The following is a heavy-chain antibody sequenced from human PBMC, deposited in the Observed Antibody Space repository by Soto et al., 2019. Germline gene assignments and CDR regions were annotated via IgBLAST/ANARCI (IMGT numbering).Heavy chain of an antibody. CDR1: GFAVRHNY. J-gene: IGHJ6*04. D-gene: IGHD3-10*01. CDR3: ARKTDSIPSGGDV. Sequence: EVQLVESGGGLVQPGGSLRLSCTASGFAVRHNYMTWVRQAPGKGLEWVSLIYSGGDTAYADSVKGRFTISRHTSQNTLYLQMNSLRAEDTYVYYCARKTDSIPSGGDVWGKGTAVTVSS. V-gene: IGHV3-53*04. CDR2: IYSGGDT.